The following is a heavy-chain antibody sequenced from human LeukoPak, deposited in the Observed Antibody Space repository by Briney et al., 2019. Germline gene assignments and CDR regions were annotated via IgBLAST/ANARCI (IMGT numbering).Heavy chain of an antibody. CDR1: GFTFSGHW. CDR2: INERGTDS. CDR3: VRDETLWTLDW. V-gene: IGHV3-74*03. D-gene: IGHD1-1*01. J-gene: IGHJ4*02. Sequence: PGGSLRLSCTASGFTFSGHWIHWVRQAPGMGLVWVSRINERGTDSMYAESVKGRFTISRDNAKNTVYLQMNSLRAEHTAIYYCVRDETLWTLDWWGQGTLVSVSS.